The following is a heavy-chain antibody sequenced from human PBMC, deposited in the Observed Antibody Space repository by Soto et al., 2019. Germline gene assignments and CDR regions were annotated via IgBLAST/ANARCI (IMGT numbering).Heavy chain of an antibody. CDR2: ISYDGSNK. CDR3: AKEGYYGSGSYPFFDY. D-gene: IGHD3-10*01. CDR1: GFTFSSYG. J-gene: IGHJ4*02. V-gene: IGHV3-30*18. Sequence: QVQLVESGGGVVQPGRSLRLSCAASGFTFSSYGMHWVRQAPGKGLEWVAVISYDGSNKYYSDSVKGRFTISRDNSKNTLYLQMNSLRAEYTTVYYCAKEGYYGSGSYPFFDYWGQGTLVTVSS.